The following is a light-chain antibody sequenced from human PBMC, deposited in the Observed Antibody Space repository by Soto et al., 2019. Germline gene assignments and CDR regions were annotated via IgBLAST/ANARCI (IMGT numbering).Light chain of an antibody. CDR1: QSINTW. J-gene: IGKJ2*01. Sequence: DIQMTQSPSTLSASVGDRVTITCRASQSINTWLAWYQQKPGTVPKLLIYEASILESGVPSRFSGSRSGTEFTLTVSSLQPDDFATYYCQQYNDSFRYTFGQGTKLEIK. CDR3: QQYNDSFRYT. CDR2: EAS. V-gene: IGKV1-5*03.